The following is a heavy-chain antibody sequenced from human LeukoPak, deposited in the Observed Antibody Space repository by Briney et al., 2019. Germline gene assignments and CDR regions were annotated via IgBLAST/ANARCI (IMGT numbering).Heavy chain of an antibody. CDR2: IKEDGSER. CDR3: AKDYNLVATSPFDY. D-gene: IGHD5-12*01. V-gene: IGHV3-7*03. J-gene: IGHJ4*02. Sequence: GGSLRLSCEGSAFIFSGHWMNWVRQTPGKGLEWVASIKEDGSERQYVDSVKGRFSISRDNTKGSLFLQLNSLRAEDTAVYYCAKDYNLVATSPFDYWGQGMLVTVSS. CDR1: AFIFSGHW.